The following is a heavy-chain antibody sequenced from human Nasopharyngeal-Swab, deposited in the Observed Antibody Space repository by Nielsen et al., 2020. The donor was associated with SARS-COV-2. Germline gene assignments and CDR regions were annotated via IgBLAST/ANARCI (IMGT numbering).Heavy chain of an antibody. V-gene: IGHV3-33*01. J-gene: IGHJ4*02. CDR2: IWNDGSNK. CDR3: ARDHYGDYVRGGNDY. D-gene: IGHD4-17*01. Sequence: WIRQRPGKRLEWVAVIWNDGSNKYDADSVKGRFTMSKDNSKNTLYLQMNSLRAEDTAVYYCARDHYGDYVRGGNDYWGQGTLVTVSS.